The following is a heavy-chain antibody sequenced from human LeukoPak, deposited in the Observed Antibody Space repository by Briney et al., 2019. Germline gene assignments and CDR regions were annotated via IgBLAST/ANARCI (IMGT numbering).Heavy chain of an antibody. CDR2: ISGSGGST. Sequence: GGSLRLSCAASGFTFTSYSMNWVRQAPGKGLEWVSAISGSGGSTYYADSVKGRFTISRDNSKNTLYLQMNSLRAEDTAVYYCAKEGGLQLRGYYFDYWGQGTLVTVSS. CDR1: GFTFTSYS. V-gene: IGHV3-23*01. J-gene: IGHJ4*02. D-gene: IGHD5-24*01. CDR3: AKEGGLQLRGYYFDY.